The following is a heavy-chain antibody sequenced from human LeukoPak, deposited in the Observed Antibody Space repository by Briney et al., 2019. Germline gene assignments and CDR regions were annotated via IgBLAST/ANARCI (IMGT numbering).Heavy chain of an antibody. CDR2: ISSSSSTV. CDR1: GFTFSSYG. J-gene: IGHJ4*02. CDR3: ARGVSTVFNPVDY. V-gene: IGHV3-48*01. Sequence: GGSLRLSCAASGFTFSSYGMNWVRQAPGRGLEWISYISSSSSTVYYADSVRGRFSVSRDNAKNSVYLQMNSLRVEDTAVYYCARGVSTVFNPVDYWGQGTLVTVSS. D-gene: IGHD4-17*01.